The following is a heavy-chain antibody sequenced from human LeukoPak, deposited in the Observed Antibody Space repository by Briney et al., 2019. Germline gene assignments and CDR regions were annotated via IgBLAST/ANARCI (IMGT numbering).Heavy chain of an antibody. V-gene: IGHV4-61*08. CDR2: IYYSGST. D-gene: IGHD2-2*01. Sequence: SETLSLTCTVSGGSISSGDYYWSWIRQPPGKGLEWIGYIYYSGSTNYNPSLKSRVTISVDTSKNQFSLKLSSVTAADTAVYYCARGQCSSTSCDFQHWGQGTLVTVSS. CDR1: GGSISSGDYY. J-gene: IGHJ1*01. CDR3: ARGQCSSTSCDFQH.